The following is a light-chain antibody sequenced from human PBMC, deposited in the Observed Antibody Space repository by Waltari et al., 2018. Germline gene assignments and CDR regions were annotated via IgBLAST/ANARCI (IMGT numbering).Light chain of an antibody. CDR3: ASWEDDVSGVV. CDR1: GSNIGGTY. V-gene: IGLV1-47*01. CDR2: KTT. Sequence: QSVLTQPPSASGSPGQRVSISCSGSGSNIGGTYVSWYQQFPGSAPKVLLYKTTERPSGGPDRFSGSKSGTSGSLSISGRRSEDEAEYYWASWEDDVSGVVFGGGTKLTVL. J-gene: IGLJ2*01.